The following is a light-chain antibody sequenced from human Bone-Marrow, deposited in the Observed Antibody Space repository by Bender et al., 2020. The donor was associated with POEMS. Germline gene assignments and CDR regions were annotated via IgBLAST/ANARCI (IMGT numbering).Light chain of an antibody. CDR3: CSYARNTIFL. Sequence: QSALTQPASVSGSPGQSITISCSGTDSDIGTYHLVSWYQQRPGGAPKLIIYEGVKRPSGVSHRFSGPRSGIMASLTISGLQPEDEAHYYCCSYARNTIFLFGGGTQLTVL. CDR1: DSDIGTYHL. V-gene: IGLV2-23*01. J-gene: IGLJ7*01. CDR2: EGV.